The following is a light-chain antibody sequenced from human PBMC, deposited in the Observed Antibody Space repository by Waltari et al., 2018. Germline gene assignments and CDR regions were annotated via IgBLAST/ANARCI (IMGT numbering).Light chain of an antibody. V-gene: IGKV3-11*01. CDR1: QSVIRY. CDR3: QHRSSWPLT. CDR2: DAS. J-gene: IGKJ4*01. Sequence: EIVLTQSPATLSLSPGERATLPCRASQSVIRYLAWYQKKHGQAPRLLIYDASNRATGIPARFSGSGSGTDFTLTIGSLEVEDSAVYYCQHRSSWPLTFGGGTKVEIK.